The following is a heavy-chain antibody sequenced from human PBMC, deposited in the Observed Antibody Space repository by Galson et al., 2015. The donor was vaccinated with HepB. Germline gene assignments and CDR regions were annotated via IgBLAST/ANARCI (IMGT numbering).Heavy chain of an antibody. CDR2: ISYDGSNK. D-gene: IGHD2-2*01. Sequence: SLRLSCAASGFTFSSYAMHWVRQAPGKGLEWVAVISYDGSNKYYADSVKGRFTISRDNSKNTLYLQMNSLRAEDTAVYYCARDRVGYQLLRRWGYYFDYWGQGTLVTVSS. CDR3: ARDRVGYQLLRRWGYYFDY. CDR1: GFTFSSYA. V-gene: IGHV3-30*04. J-gene: IGHJ4*02.